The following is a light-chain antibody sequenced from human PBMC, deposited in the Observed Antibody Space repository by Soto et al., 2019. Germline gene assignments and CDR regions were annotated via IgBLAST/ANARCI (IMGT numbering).Light chain of an antibody. CDR3: QQYNSYCT. CDR2: DAS. J-gene: IGKJ1*01. V-gene: IGKV1-5*01. CDR1: QYIGRY. Sequence: DIQMTQSPSSLSASVGDRVTITCRAGQYIGRYLNWYQQKPGKAPKLLIYDASSLESGVPSRFSGSGSGTEFTLTISSLQPDDFATYYCQQYNSYCTFGQGTKVDI.